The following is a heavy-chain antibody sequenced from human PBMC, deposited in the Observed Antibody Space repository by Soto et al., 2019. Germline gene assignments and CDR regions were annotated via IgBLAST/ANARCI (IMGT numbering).Heavy chain of an antibody. Sequence: VQLLESGGGLVQPGGSLRLSCAASGFTFSSYAMSWVRQAPGKGLEWVSAISGSGGSTYYADSVKGRFTISRDNSKNTLYLQMNSLRAEDTAVYYCAKDRTNDYDFWSGSNWFDPWGQGTLVTVSS. CDR2: ISGSGGST. J-gene: IGHJ5*02. CDR3: AKDRTNDYDFWSGSNWFDP. V-gene: IGHV3-23*01. CDR1: GFTFSSYA. D-gene: IGHD3-3*01.